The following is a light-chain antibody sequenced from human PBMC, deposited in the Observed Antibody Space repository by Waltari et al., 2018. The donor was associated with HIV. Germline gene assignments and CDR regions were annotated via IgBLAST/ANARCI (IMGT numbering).Light chain of an antibody. V-gene: IGLV2-14*03. J-gene: IGLJ1*01. CDR1: SSDVGGSNY. CDR3: SSYTSSSTPHYV. CDR2: DVS. Sequence: QYALTQPASVSGSPGQSITISCTRTSSDVGGSNYVSWYQQHPGKAPKLMIYDVSNRPSGVSNRFSGSKSGNTASLTISGLQAEDEADYYCSSYTSSSTPHYVFGTGTKVTVL.